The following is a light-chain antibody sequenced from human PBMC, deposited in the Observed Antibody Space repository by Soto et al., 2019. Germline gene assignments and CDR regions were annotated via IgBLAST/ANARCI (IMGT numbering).Light chain of an antibody. CDR3: QQYNNMWT. V-gene: IGKV1-5*03. Sequence: DIQMTQSPSTLSASVGDRVTITCRASQSISSWLAWYQQKPGKAPKLLIYKASSLESGVPSRFSGSGSGTEFTLTINSLQADDFGTYYCQQYNNMWTFGQGTKVDIK. J-gene: IGKJ1*01. CDR1: QSISSW. CDR2: KAS.